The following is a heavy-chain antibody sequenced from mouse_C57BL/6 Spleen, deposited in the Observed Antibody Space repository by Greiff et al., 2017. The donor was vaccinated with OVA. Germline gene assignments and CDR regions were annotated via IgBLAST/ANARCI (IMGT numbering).Heavy chain of an antibody. J-gene: IGHJ1*03. Sequence: QVQLQQSGAELVKPGASVKISCKASGYAFSSYWMNWVKQRPGKGLEWIGQIYPGDGDTNYNGKFKGKATLTADKSSSTAYMQLSSLTSEDSAVYFCARTSYYDYDGYFDVWGTGTTVTVSA. CDR3: ARTSYYDYDGYFDV. V-gene: IGHV1-80*01. D-gene: IGHD2-4*01. CDR1: GYAFSSYW. CDR2: IYPGDGDT.